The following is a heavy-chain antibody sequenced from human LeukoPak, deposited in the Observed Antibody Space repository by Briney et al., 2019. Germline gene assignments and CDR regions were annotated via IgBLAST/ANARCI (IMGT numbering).Heavy chain of an antibody. CDR3: AREGSGRTFNFHY. D-gene: IGHD3-10*01. J-gene: IGHJ4*02. CDR2: ISAGGGGP. V-gene: IGHV3-23*01. Sequence: GGSLRLSCAVSEFTVSSYAMSWVRQAPGKGLEWVSAISAGGGGPFYADSVKGRFTVSRDTSKNTLHVQMNSLRVEDTAVYYCAREGSGRTFNFHYWGQGTLVTVSS. CDR1: EFTVSSYA.